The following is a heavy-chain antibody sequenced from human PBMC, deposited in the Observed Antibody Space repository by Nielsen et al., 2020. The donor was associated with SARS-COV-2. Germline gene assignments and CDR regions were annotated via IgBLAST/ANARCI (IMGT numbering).Heavy chain of an antibody. D-gene: IGHD3-22*01. V-gene: IGHV4-39*01. J-gene: IGHJ6*03. CDR1: GGSISSSSYY. CDR3: ARGGYDSSGYYASYYYMDV. CDR2: IYYSGST. Sequence: SETLSLTCTVSGGSISSSSYYWGWIRQPPGKGLEWIGSIYYSGSTYYNPSLKSRVTISVDTSKNQFSLKLSSVTAADTAVYYCARGGYDSSGYYASYYYMDVWGKGTTVTVSS.